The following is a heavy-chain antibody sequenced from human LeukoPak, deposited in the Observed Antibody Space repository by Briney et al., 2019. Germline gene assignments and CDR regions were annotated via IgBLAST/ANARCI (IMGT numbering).Heavy chain of an antibody. V-gene: IGHV4-61*02. CDR2: IYTSGST. J-gene: IGHJ4*02. D-gene: IGHD3-3*01. CDR3: ARVTEYYDFWSGYYDY. Sequence: PSETLSLTCTVSGGSISSGSYYWSWIRQPAGKGLEWIGRIYTSGSTNYNPSLKSRVTISVDTSKNQFSLKLSSVTAADTAVYYCARVTEYYDFWSGYYDYWGQGTLVTVSS. CDR1: GGSISSGSYY.